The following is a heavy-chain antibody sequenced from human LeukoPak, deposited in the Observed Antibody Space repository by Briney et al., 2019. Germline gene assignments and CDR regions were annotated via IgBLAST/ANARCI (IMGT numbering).Heavy chain of an antibody. J-gene: IGHJ5*02. V-gene: IGHV1-2*02. CDR2: INPNSGRT. CDR3: ARTREYSSSWYFPPFDP. Sequence: ASVKVSCKASGYTFTGYYMNWVRQAPGQGLEWMGWINPNSGRTSYARSFQGRVIMTRDPSINTAYMELSGLTSNDTAVYYCARTREYSSSWYFPPFDPWGQGTLVTISS. CDR1: GYTFTGYY. D-gene: IGHD6-13*01.